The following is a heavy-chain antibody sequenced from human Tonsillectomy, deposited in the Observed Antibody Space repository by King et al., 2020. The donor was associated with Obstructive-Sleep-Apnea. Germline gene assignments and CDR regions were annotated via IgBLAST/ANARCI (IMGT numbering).Heavy chain of an antibody. CDR1: GYTFVNYF. CDR3: ARAHSGSYFDV. D-gene: IGHD1-26*01. V-gene: IGHV1-46*01. Sequence: QVQLVESGAEVRRPGASMKVSCKASGYTFVNYFMHWVRQAPGQGLEWMGIINPSGGSPNYAQRFQDRVTMTRDTSTSTVYMELSSLRFDDTAVYYCARAHSGSYFDVWGQGTLVTVSS. J-gene: IGHJ4*02. CDR2: INPSGGSP.